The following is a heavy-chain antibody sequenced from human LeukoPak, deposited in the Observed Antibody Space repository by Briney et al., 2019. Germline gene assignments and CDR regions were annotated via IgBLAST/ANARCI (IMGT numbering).Heavy chain of an antibody. CDR3: ARDQLAGTLHY. CDR2: IYITEGT. Sequence: SETLSLTCTVSGDSISSYYWNWIRQPAGKGLEWIGRIYITEGTNYNPSLKSRVTMSVDTSKNQFSLKVNSVTAADTAVYYCARDQLAGTLHYWGQGTLVTVSS. J-gene: IGHJ4*02. CDR1: GDSISSYY. V-gene: IGHV4-4*07. D-gene: IGHD6-19*01.